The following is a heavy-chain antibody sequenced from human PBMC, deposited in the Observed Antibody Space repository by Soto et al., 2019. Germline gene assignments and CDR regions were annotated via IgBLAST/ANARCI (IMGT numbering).Heavy chain of an antibody. D-gene: IGHD2-15*01. J-gene: IGHJ4*01. Sequence: QVQLVESGGGVVQPGRSLRLSCAVSGFTFSSHGFHWVRQAPDKGLEWVAAIWFDGSKKKYADPVKGRFTISRDDSESTLYLQMNSLRDEDTAVYYCARDLGFCRSGGCSLVLDYWGQGTLVTVSS. CDR1: GFTFSSHG. CDR2: IWFDGSKK. CDR3: ARDLGFCRSGGCSLVLDY. V-gene: IGHV3-33*01.